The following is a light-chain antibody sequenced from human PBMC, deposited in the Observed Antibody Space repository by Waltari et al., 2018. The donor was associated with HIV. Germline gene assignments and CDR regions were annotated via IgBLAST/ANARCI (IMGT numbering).Light chain of an antibody. Sequence: QSVLTQPPSASGTPGQRVTISCSGSNSNIGSYTVDWYHQFPGTAPKLLIYSNDQRPSGFPDRFSGSKSGTSASLAISGLQSEDEADYYCAAWDDSLNGYVFGSGTKVTVL. J-gene: IGLJ1*01. CDR2: SND. V-gene: IGLV1-44*01. CDR3: AAWDDSLNGYV. CDR1: NSNIGSYT.